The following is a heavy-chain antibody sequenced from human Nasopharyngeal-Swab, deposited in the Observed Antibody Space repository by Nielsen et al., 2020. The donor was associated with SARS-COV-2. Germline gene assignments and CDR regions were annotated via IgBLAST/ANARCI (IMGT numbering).Heavy chain of an antibody. CDR1: GFTFDDYA. CDR2: TSWNGNIR. Sequence: SLRLSCETSGFTFDDYAMYWVRQAPGKGLEWVSGTSWNGNIRGHADSLEGRFTISRDNAKSSLYLQMNSLRVEDTALYYCARENNWEALRYIDLWGRGTLVTVSS. D-gene: IGHD1-20*01. J-gene: IGHJ2*01. V-gene: IGHV3-9*01. CDR3: ARENNWEALRYIDL.